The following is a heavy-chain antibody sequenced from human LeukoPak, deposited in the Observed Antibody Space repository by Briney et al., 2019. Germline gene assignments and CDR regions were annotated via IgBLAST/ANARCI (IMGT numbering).Heavy chain of an antibody. V-gene: IGHV1-69*06. CDR1: GGTFSSYA. Sequence: ASVKVSCKASGGTFSSYAISWVRQAPGQGLEWMGGIIPIFGTANYAQKFQGRVTITADKSTSTAYTELSSLRSEDTAVYYCARDSSTKYNWNDLLQRDYYYGMDVWGKGTTVTVSS. J-gene: IGHJ6*04. D-gene: IGHD1-1*01. CDR3: ARDSSTKYNWNDLLQRDYYYGMDV. CDR2: IIPIFGTA.